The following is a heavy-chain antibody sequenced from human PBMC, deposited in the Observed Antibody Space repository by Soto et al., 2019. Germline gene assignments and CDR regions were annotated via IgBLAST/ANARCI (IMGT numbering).Heavy chain of an antibody. D-gene: IGHD6-13*01. CDR2: ISGSGGST. CDR3: AKDRGSSWSLTFDY. V-gene: IGHV3-23*01. J-gene: IGHJ4*02. CDR1: GLNFSSYA. Sequence: GGSLRLSCAASGLNFSSYAMSWVRQAPGKGLEWVSAISGSGGSTYYADSVKGRFTISRDNSKNTLYLQMNSLRAEDTAVYYCAKDRGSSWSLTFDYWGQGTLVTVSS.